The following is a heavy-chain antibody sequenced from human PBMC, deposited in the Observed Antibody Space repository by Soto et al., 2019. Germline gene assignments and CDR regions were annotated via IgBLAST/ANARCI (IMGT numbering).Heavy chain of an antibody. Sequence: EVQLLESGGGLVQPGGSLRLSCAASGFTFSSYAMSWVRQAPGKGMEWVSAISGSGGSTYYADSVKGRFTISRDNSKNTLYLQMNSLRAEDTAVYYCAKNVWGITIFGGMDVWGQGTTVTVSS. V-gene: IGHV3-23*01. CDR3: AKNVWGITIFGGMDV. CDR1: GFTFSSYA. D-gene: IGHD3-9*01. CDR2: ISGSGGST. J-gene: IGHJ6*02.